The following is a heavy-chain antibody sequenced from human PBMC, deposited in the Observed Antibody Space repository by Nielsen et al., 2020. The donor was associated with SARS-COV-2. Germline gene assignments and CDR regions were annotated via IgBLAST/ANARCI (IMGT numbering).Heavy chain of an antibody. CDR3: ARPYDSSGYYFIL. D-gene: IGHD3-22*01. J-gene: IGHJ4*02. V-gene: IGHV4-34*01. CDR1: GGSFSGYY. Sequence: SETLSLTCAVYGGSFSGYYWSWIRQPPGKGLEWIGEINHSGSTNYNPSLKSRVTISVDTSKNQFSLKLSSVTAADTAVYYCARPYDSSGYYFILWGQGTLVTVSS. CDR2: INHSGST.